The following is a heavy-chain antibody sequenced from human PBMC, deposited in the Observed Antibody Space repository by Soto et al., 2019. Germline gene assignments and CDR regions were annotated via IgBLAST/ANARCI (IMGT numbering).Heavy chain of an antibody. D-gene: IGHD3-16*02. CDR2: IYYSGST. J-gene: IGHJ3*02. CDR3: ARSERTYDYIWGSYRPDAFDI. V-gene: IGHV4-59*01. Sequence: PSETLSLTCTVSGGSISSYYWSWIRQPPGKGLEWIGYIYYSGSTNYNPSLKSRVTISVDTSKNQFSLKLSSVTAADTAVYYCARSERTYDYIWGSYRPDAFDIWGQGTMVTVSS. CDR1: GGSISSYY.